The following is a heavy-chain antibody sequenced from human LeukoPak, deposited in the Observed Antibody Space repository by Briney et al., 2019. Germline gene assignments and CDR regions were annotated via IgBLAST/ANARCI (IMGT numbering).Heavy chain of an antibody. CDR3: AREIPDDSSGYYSINFDY. CDR2: ISSSSSTI. D-gene: IGHD3-22*01. J-gene: IGHJ4*02. CDR1: GFTFSSYS. V-gene: IGHV3-48*04. Sequence: GGSLRLSCAASGFTFSSYSMNWVRQAPGKGLEWVSYISSSSSTIYYADSVKGRFTISRDNAKNSLYLQMNSPRAEDTAVYYCAREIPDDSSGYYSINFDYWGQGTLVTVSS.